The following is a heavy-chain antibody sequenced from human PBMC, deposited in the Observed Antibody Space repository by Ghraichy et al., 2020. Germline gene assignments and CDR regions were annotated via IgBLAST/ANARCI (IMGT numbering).Heavy chain of an antibody. J-gene: IGHJ2*01. CDR2: IKYSGDT. Sequence: SLNISCTVSDGSINTGGYYWSWIRQHPGKGLEWIGYIKYSGDTYYNPSLKSRVTISGDTSKNQFSLKLSSVTAADTAVYYCARLVDGRVYFDLWGRGTLVTVSS. V-gene: IGHV4-31*03. CDR1: DGSINTGGYY. CDR3: ARLVDGRVYFDL. D-gene: IGHD3-9*01.